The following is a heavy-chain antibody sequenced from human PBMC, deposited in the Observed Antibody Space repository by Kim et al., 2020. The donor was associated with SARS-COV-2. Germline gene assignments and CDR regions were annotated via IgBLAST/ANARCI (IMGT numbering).Heavy chain of an antibody. CDR1: GFTFTSST. CDR2: SSGNGGST. D-gene: IGHD5-18*01. J-gene: IGHJ4*02. CDR3: AKREAYGYAY. V-gene: IGHV3-23*01. Sequence: GGSLRLSCVASGFTFTSSTMTWVRQAPGKGLEWVPSSSGNGGSTYFADSVKGRFTISRDNSKNTVYLQMNSLRVEDTAVYYCAKREAYGYAYWGQGILVTVSS.